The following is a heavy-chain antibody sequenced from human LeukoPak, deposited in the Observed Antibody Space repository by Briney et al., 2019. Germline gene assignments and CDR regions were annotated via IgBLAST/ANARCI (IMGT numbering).Heavy chain of an antibody. D-gene: IGHD1-7*01. CDR2: TYSGGST. CDR1: GFTVSSNY. J-gene: IGHJ4*02. CDR3: AKDWNWAIDY. Sequence: GGSLRLSCAASGFTVSSNYMSWVRQAPGKGLEWVSVTYSGGSTYYADSVKGRFTISRDNSKNTLFLQMNNLRVEDMAVLYCAKDWNWAIDYWGQGTLVTVSS. V-gene: IGHV3-53*05.